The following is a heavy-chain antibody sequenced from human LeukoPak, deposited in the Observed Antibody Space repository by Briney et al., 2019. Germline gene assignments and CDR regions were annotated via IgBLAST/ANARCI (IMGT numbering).Heavy chain of an antibody. J-gene: IGHJ4*02. CDR2: IWYDGSNK. V-gene: IGHV3-33*01. D-gene: IGHD2/OR15-2a*01. CDR1: GFTFSTYG. Sequence: GGSLRLSCAASGFTFSTYGMHWVRQAPGTGLEWVAVIWYDGSNKYYVDSVKGRFTISRDNSKNALYPQMSNLRAEDMAVYYCARNIDYYFDYWGQGTLVTVSS. CDR3: ARNIDYYFDY.